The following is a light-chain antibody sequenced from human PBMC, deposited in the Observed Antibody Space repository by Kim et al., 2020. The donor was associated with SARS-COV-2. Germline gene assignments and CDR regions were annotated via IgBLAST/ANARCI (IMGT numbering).Light chain of an antibody. CDR2: AAS. CDR1: QSISSY. J-gene: IGKJ2*01. Sequence: SASLGDRVTITCRASQSISSYLNWYQQKPGKAPKLLIYAASSLQSGVPSRFSGSGSGTDFTLAISSLQPDDVANYYCQQSYSTPYTFGQGTKLEI. V-gene: IGKV1-39*01. CDR3: QQSYSTPYT.